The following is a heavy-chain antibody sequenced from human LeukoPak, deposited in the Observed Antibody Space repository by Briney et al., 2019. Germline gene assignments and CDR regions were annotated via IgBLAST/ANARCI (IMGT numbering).Heavy chain of an antibody. V-gene: IGHV1-2*02. CDR3: ARYSGYDEPFEY. J-gene: IGHJ4*02. D-gene: IGHD5-12*01. CDR2: INPNSGGT. Sequence: ASVKVSCKASGYTFTGYYMHWVRQAPGPGLEWMGWINPNSGGTSYAQKFQGRVTMTRDTSVTTAYMELSRLRSDDTAVFYCARYSGYDEPFEYWGQGTLVTVSS. CDR1: GYTFTGYY.